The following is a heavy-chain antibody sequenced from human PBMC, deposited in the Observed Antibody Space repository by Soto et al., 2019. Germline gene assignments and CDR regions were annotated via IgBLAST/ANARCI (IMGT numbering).Heavy chain of an antibody. J-gene: IGHJ6*02. V-gene: IGHV4-4*02. D-gene: IGHD1-26*01. CDR2: IYHSGST. CDR1: GGSISSSNW. CDR3: ARVSGSYYYGMDV. Sequence: SETLSRTCAVSGGSISSSNWWSWVRQPPGKGLEWIGEIYHSGSTNYNPSPKSRVTISVDKSKNQFSLKLSSVTAADTAVYYCARVSGSYYYGMDVWGQGTTVTVS.